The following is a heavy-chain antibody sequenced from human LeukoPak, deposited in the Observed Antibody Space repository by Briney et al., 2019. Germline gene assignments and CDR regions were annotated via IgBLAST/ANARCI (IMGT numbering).Heavy chain of an antibody. D-gene: IGHD3-22*01. V-gene: IGHV1-69*04. CDR1: GGTFSSYA. CDR2: IIPILGIA. CDR3: ARVGDDSSATFDY. Sequence: SVKVSCKASGGTFSSYAISWVRQAPGQGLEWMGRIIPILGIANYAQKFQGGVTITADKSTSTAYMELSSLRSEDTAVYYCARVGDDSSATFDYWGQGTLVTVSS. J-gene: IGHJ4*02.